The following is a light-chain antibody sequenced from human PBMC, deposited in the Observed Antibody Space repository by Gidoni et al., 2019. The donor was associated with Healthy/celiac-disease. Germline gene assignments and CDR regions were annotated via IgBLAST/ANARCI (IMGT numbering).Light chain of an antibody. CDR1: QSISSW. Sequence: DIQMTQSPSTLSASVGDRVTITCRASQSISSWLAWYQQKPGKAPKLLIYKASSLESGVPSRFSGSGSGTEFTLTISSLQPDDFATYYCQQYNSYIPWTFXQXTKVEIK. V-gene: IGKV1-5*03. CDR2: KAS. J-gene: IGKJ1*01. CDR3: QQYNSYIPWT.